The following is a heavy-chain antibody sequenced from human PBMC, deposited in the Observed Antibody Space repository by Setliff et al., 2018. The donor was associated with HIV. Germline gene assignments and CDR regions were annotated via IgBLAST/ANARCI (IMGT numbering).Heavy chain of an antibody. J-gene: IGHJ6*03. CDR2: INTGNGNT. CDR1: GYTFTTYA. V-gene: IGHV1-3*04. CDR3: ARDHQWLLRGSYYYYYYMDA. Sequence: ASVKVSCKSSGYTFTTYAMIWVRQAPGQSLEWMGWINTGNGNTRLSQKFQGRVTITRDTSASTAYMELSSLRSEDTAVYYCARDHQWLLRGSYYYYYYMDAWGKGTTVTVSS. D-gene: IGHD5-12*01.